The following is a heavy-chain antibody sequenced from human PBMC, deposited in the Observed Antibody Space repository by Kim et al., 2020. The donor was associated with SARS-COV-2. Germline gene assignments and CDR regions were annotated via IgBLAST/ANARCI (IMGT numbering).Heavy chain of an antibody. CDR2: IYYSGST. V-gene: IGHV4-59*01. CDR3: ARVLGWFGDFYGMDV. Sequence: SETLSLTCTVSGGSISSYYWSWIRQPPGKGLEWIGYIYYSGSTNYNPSLKSRVTISVDTSKNQFSLKLSSVTAADTAVYYCARVLGWFGDFYGMDVWGQGTTVTVSS. J-gene: IGHJ6*02. CDR1: GGSISSYY. D-gene: IGHD3-10*01.